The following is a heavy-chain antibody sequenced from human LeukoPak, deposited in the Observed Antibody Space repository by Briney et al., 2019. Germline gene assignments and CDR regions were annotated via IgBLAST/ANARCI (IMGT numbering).Heavy chain of an antibody. D-gene: IGHD6-13*01. Sequence: AAVTVSCTASGYAFTSYGISWVRQAPGQGLEWMGWISAYNGNTNYAQKLQGRVTMTTDTSTSTAYMELRSLRSDDAAVYYCFRSHLLSSSWYADYWGQGTLVTVSS. CDR3: FRSHLLSSSWYADY. J-gene: IGHJ4*02. CDR2: ISAYNGNT. CDR1: GYAFTSYG. V-gene: IGHV1-18*01.